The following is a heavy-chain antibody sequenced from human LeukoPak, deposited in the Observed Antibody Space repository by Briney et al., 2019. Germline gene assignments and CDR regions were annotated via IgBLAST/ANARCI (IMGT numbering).Heavy chain of an antibody. D-gene: IGHD5-12*01. CDR3: ARRGGYDSFDYYYYYMDV. V-gene: IGHV5-51*01. CDR1: GYSFTSYW. Sequence: GESLQISCKGSGYSFTSYWIGWVRQMPGKGLEWMGIIYPGDSDTRYSPSFQGQVTISAEKSISPAYVQWSSLKASDTAMYYCARRGGYDSFDYYYYYMDVWGKGTTVTVSS. CDR2: IYPGDSDT. J-gene: IGHJ6*03.